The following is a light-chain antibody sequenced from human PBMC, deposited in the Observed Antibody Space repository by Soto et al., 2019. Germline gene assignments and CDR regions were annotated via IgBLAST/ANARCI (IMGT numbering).Light chain of an antibody. V-gene: IGLV2-14*01. CDR3: YSYTRSSTYV. CDR2: EVT. Sequence: QSALTQPASVSGSPGQSITISCTGTGSDIGSYNFVSWYQHHPGKAPQLMIYEVTHRPSGVSDRFSGSKSDNTASLSISGLQAEDEADYYCYSYTRSSTYVFGTGTKVTVL. CDR1: GSDIGSYNF. J-gene: IGLJ1*01.